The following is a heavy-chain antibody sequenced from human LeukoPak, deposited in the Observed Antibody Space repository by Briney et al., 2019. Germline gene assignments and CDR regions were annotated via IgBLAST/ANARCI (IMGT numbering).Heavy chain of an antibody. J-gene: IGHJ4*02. V-gene: IGHV4-59*12. Sequence: PSETLSLTCTVSGGSISSYYWSWIRQRPGKGLEWIGYIYYSGSTNYNPSLKSRVTISVDTSKNQFSLKLSSVTAADTAVYYCARAHSETFDYWGQGTLVTVSS. CDR3: ARAHSETFDY. D-gene: IGHD5-18*01. CDR2: IYYSGST. CDR1: GGSISSYY.